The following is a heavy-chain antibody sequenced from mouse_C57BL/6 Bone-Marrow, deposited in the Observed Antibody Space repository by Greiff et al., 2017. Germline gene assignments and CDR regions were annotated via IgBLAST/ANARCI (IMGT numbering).Heavy chain of an antibody. J-gene: IGHJ3*01. V-gene: IGHV1-63*01. D-gene: IGHD1-1*01. CDR3: ARWHYGSSCLAY. CDR1: GYTFTNSW. Sequence: QVQLQQSGAELVRPGTSVKMSCKASGYTFTNSWIGWAKQRPGHGLEWIGDIYPAGGYTNYNEKFKGKATLTADTSSSTAYMQFSSLTAEYSAIYYCARWHYGSSCLAYWGQGTLVTVSA. CDR2: IYPAGGYT.